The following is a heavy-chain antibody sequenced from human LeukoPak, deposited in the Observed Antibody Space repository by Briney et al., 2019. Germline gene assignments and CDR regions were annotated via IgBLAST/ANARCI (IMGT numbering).Heavy chain of an antibody. J-gene: IGHJ6*03. CDR2: INHSGST. CDR3: ARHSGYSGYDSLTYYYMDV. D-gene: IGHD5-12*01. V-gene: IGHV4-34*01. Sequence: SETLSLTCAVYGGSFSGYYWSWIRQPPGKGLEWIGEINHSGSTNYNPSLKSRVTISVDTSKNQFSLKLSSVTAADTAVYYCARHSGYSGYDSLTYYYMDVWGKGTTVTISS. CDR1: GGSFSGYY.